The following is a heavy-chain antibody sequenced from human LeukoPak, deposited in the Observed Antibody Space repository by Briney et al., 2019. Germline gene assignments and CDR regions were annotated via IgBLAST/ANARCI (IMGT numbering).Heavy chain of an antibody. CDR2: IYYSGIT. J-gene: IGHJ3*02. CDR3: AKSNGYGLVDI. CDR1: GYSISSGYY. Sequence: SETLSLTCTASGYSISSGYYWGWIRQPPGKGLEWIGSIYYSGITYYNPSLKSRVTISLDASRNQFSLKLNSVTAADTAVYYCAKSNGYGLVDIWGQGTMVTVSS. V-gene: IGHV4-38-2*02. D-gene: IGHD3-10*01.